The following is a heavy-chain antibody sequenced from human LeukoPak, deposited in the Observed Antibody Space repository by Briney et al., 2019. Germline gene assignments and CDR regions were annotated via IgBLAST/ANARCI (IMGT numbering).Heavy chain of an antibody. CDR1: GYTFTSYD. Sequence: ASVKVSCKASGYTFTSYDINWVRQATGQGLEWMGWMNPNSGNTGYAQKFQGRVTMTRNTSISTAYMELSGLRSEDTAVYYCARSAAAGPTDYGMDVWGQGTTVTVSS. D-gene: IGHD6-13*01. CDR2: MNPNSGNT. J-gene: IGHJ6*02. V-gene: IGHV1-8*01. CDR3: ARSAAAGPTDYGMDV.